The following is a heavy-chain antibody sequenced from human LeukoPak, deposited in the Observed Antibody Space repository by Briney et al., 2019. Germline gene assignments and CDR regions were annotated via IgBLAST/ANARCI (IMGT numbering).Heavy chain of an antibody. Sequence: ASVKVSCKASGYTFTSYGISWVRQAPGQGLEWMGWISAYNGNTNYAQKLQGRVTMTTDTSTSTAYMELRRLRSDDTAVYCCARGRNYGSGGYYNSARSNWFDPWGQGTLVTVSS. D-gene: IGHD3-10*01. CDR1: GYTFTSYG. V-gene: IGHV1-18*01. J-gene: IGHJ5*02. CDR3: ARGRNYGSGGYYNSARSNWFDP. CDR2: ISAYNGNT.